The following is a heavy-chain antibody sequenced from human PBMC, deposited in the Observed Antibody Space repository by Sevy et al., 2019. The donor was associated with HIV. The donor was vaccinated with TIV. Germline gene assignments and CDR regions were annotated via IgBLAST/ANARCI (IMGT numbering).Heavy chain of an antibody. CDR2: IKQDGSEK. Sequence: GGSLRLSCAASGFTFNNYWMSWVRQAPGRGLEWVANIKQDGSEKYNVDSVKGRFTISRDNSKNTLYLQMNSLRAEDTAVYYCARDPYYYGSGSYTPDIWGQGTMVTVSS. CDR3: ARDPYYYGSGSYTPDI. D-gene: IGHD3-10*01. CDR1: GFTFNNYW. V-gene: IGHV3-7*01. J-gene: IGHJ3*02.